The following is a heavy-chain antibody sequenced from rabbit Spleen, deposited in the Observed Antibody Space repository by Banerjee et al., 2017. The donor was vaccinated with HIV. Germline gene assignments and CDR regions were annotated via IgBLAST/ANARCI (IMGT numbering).Heavy chain of an antibody. Sequence: QSLEESGGDLVKPGASLTLTCTASGFSFSSSDYMCWVRQAPGKGLEWIGCIYTGSGSTYYASWAKGRFTITRSTSLNTVTLQMTSLTAADTATYFCARDDYGSYNYFNLWGPGTLVTVS. J-gene: IGHJ4*01. D-gene: IGHD5-1*01. V-gene: IGHV1S40*01. CDR2: IYTGSGST. CDR3: ARDDYGSYNYFNL. CDR1: GFSFSSSDY.